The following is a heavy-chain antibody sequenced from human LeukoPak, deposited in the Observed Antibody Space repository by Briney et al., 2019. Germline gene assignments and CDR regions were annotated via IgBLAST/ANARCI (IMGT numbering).Heavy chain of an antibody. CDR2: INSDGSSS. J-gene: IGHJ3*02. Sequence: GGSLRLSCAASGFTFSSYWMHWVRQARGKGLVWVSRINSDGSSSDYADYVKGRFTISKDNAMNTLYLQMNSLRAEDTAVYYCARAKAAFGIWGQGTVVTVSS. CDR3: ARAKAAFGI. V-gene: IGHV3-74*01. CDR1: GFTFSSYW.